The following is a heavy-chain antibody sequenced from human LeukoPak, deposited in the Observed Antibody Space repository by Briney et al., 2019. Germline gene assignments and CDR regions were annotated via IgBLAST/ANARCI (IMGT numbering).Heavy chain of an antibody. CDR2: INHSGST. J-gene: IGHJ4*02. Sequence: PGGSLRLSCAASGFTVSNNYMSWVRQPPGKGLEWIGEINHSGSTNYNPSLKSRVTISVDASKNQFSLKLSSVTAADTAVYYCARGTYNSEQLWLSWGQGTLVTVSS. CDR1: GFTVSNNY. D-gene: IGHD5-18*01. V-gene: IGHV4-34*01. CDR3: ARGTYNSEQLWLS.